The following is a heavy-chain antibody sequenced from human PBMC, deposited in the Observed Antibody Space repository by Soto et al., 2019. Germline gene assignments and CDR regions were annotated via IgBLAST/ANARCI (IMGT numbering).Heavy chain of an antibody. J-gene: IGHJ5*01. CDR1: VYSFTGYY. Sequence: XSVKVSCEAYVYSFTGYYMHWVRQAPGQGLEWMGMINPSGGSTSYAQKFQGRVTMTRDTSTSTVYMELSSLRSEDTAVYYCARDYSSSWFKPDSWGQGTLVTVSS. V-gene: IGHV1-46*01. CDR3: ARDYSSSWFKPDS. D-gene: IGHD6-13*01. CDR2: INPSGGST.